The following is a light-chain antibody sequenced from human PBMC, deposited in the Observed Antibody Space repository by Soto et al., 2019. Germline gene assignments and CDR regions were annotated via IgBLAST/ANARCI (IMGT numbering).Light chain of an antibody. CDR1: TSNIGNNY. CDR2: QSN. J-gene: IGLJ1*01. CDR3: GSWDHSVSGFV. V-gene: IGLV1-51*02. Sequence: VLTQPPSVSAAPGQKVTISCSGSTSNIGNNYVSWFQQLPGTAPKLIIYQSNRRPSGIPDRFSGSKSGTSATLGITGLQTGDEADYYCGSWDHSVSGFVFGTGTKVTVL.